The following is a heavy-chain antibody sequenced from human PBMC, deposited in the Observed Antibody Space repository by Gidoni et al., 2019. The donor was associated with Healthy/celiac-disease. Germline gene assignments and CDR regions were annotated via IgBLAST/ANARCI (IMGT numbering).Heavy chain of an antibody. V-gene: IGHV5-51*01. D-gene: IGHD4-17*01. CDR2: IYPGYSDT. Sequence: EVQLVQSGAEVKKPGESLKISCKGSGYSFTSYWIGWVRQMPGKGLEWMGIIYPGYSDTRYSPSFQGPVTVSADKSIRTAYLQWSSLKASDTAMYYCARHRESTTVTTTSWNAFDIWGQGTMVTVSS. J-gene: IGHJ3*02. CDR3: ARHRESTTVTTTSWNAFDI. CDR1: GYSFTSYW.